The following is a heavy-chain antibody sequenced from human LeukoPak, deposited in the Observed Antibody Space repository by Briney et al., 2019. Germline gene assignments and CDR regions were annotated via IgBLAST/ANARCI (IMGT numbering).Heavy chain of an antibody. D-gene: IGHD2-2*02. CDR2: IYYSGST. Sequence: PSETLSLTCTVSGGSISSHYWSWIRQPPGKGLEWIGYIYYSGSTNYNPSLKSRVTISVDTSKNQFSLKLSSVTAADTAVYYCASSVPAAIRRPYYYYCYMDVWGKGTTVTVSS. CDR1: GGSISSHY. V-gene: IGHV4-59*11. CDR3: ASSVPAAIRRPYYYYCYMDV. J-gene: IGHJ6*03.